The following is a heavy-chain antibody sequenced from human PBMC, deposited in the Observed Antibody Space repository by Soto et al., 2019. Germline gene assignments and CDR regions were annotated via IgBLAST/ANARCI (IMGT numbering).Heavy chain of an antibody. CDR3: AKGAWSGYDYLFDY. CDR1: GFTFDDYA. CDR2: ISWNSGSI. D-gene: IGHD5-12*01. J-gene: IGHJ4*02. V-gene: IGHV3-9*01. Sequence: QTGGSLRLSCAASGFTFDDYAMHWVRQAPGKGLEWVSGISWNSGSIGYADSVKGRFTISRDNAKNSLYLQMNSLRAEDTALYYCAKGAWSGYDYLFDYWGQGT.